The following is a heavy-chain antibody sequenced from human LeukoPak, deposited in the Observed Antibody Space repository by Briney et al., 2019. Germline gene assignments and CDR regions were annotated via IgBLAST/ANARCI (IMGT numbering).Heavy chain of an antibody. V-gene: IGHV4-38-2*02. J-gene: IGHJ4*02. CDR3: AREGGIDFWSGYYQFDY. Sequence: SETLSLTCTVSGYSISTNYYWGWIRQPPGKGLEWIGSIHHSGSTYYNPSLKRRVTILVDTSKNQFSLKLSSVTAADTAVYYCAREGGIDFWSGYYQFDYWGQGTLVTVSS. CDR1: GYSISTNYY. CDR2: IHHSGST. D-gene: IGHD3-3*01.